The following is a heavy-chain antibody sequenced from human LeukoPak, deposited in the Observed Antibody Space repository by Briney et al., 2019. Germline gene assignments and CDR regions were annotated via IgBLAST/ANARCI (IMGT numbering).Heavy chain of an antibody. CDR2: ISSSSSTI. CDR1: GFTFSSYS. Sequence: PGGSLRLSCAASGFTFSSYSMNWVRQAPGKGLEWVSYISSSSSTIYYADSVKGRFTISRDNAKNSLYLQMNSLRAEDTAVYYCARLRGYCSSTSCYTGAFDIWGQGTMVTVSS. D-gene: IGHD2-2*02. J-gene: IGHJ3*02. V-gene: IGHV3-48*01. CDR3: ARLRGYCSSTSCYTGAFDI.